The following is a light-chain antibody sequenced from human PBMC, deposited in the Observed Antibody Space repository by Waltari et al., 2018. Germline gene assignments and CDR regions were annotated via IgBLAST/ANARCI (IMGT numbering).Light chain of an antibody. J-gene: IGKJ4*01. CDR3: QQRNSYPLT. CDR2: GAS. V-gene: IGKV1-17*01. Sequence: DIQMTQSPSSLSASVGDKVTITCRASQDITSHLDWYQQKPGKAPRLLISGASILQSGVPSRFSGSGSGTDFTLTISSLQPEDFAVYYCQQRNSYPLTFGGGTEVEIK. CDR1: QDITSH.